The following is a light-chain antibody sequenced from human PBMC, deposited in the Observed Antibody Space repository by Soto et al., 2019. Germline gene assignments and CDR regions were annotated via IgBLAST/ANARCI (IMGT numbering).Light chain of an antibody. CDR3: QQYGSSGT. V-gene: IGKV3-20*01. CDR2: GAS. Sequence: EIVLTQSPVTLSVSPGERATLSCRASQFVSSNLAWYQQKPGQAPRLRIYGASTRATGIPDRFSGSGSGTDFTLTISRLEPEDFAVYYCQQYGSSGTFGQGTKVDIK. CDR1: QFVSSN. J-gene: IGKJ1*01.